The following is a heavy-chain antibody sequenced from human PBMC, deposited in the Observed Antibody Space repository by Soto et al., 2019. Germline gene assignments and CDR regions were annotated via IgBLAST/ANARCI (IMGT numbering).Heavy chain of an antibody. J-gene: IGHJ6*03. V-gene: IGHV4-34*01. D-gene: IGHD3-3*01. CDR1: GGTFSGYY. Sequence: SETLSLTCDVYGGTFSGYYWSWIRQPPGKGLEWIGEINHGGSTNYNPSLKSRVTISVDTSKNQFSLKLSSVTAADTAVYYCARGNNFWSGYPTYYYYYYMDVWGKGTTVTVSS. CDR3: ARGNNFWSGYPTYYYYYYMDV. CDR2: INHGGST.